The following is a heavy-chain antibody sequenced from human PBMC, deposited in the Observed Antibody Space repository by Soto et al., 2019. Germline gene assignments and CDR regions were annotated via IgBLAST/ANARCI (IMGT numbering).Heavy chain of an antibody. CDR3: ARDDGQSRDIFDI. J-gene: IGHJ3*02. V-gene: IGHV1-2*02. Sequence: ASVKVSCKASGYTFTDYYIHWLRQAPGQGLERMGWLNPNSGGTTYAEKFQGRVTMTRDTSITTVYMELSRLGSDDTAVYYCARDDGQSRDIFDIWG. CDR2: LNPNSGGT. CDR1: GYTFTDYY. D-gene: IGHD2-15*01.